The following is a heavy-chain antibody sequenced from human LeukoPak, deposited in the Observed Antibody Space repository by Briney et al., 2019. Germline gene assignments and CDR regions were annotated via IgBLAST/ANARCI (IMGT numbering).Heavy chain of an antibody. CDR3: ATDPYSSGWSHY. CDR2: FDPEDGET. Sequence: ASVKVSCKVSGYTLTELSMHWVRQAPGKGLEWMGGFDPEDGETIYAQKFQGRVTMTEDTSTDTAYMELSSLRSEDTAVYYCATDPYSSGWSHYWGQGTLVTVSS. CDR1: GYTLTELS. J-gene: IGHJ4*02. D-gene: IGHD6-19*01. V-gene: IGHV1-24*01.